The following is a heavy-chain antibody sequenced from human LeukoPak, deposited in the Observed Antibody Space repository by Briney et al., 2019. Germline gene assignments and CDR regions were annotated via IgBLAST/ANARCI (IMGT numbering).Heavy chain of an antibody. CDR2: IYYSGST. D-gene: IGHD4-11*01. V-gene: IGHV4-31*03. CDR1: GGPISSGGYY. J-gene: IGHJ4*02. Sequence: SETLSLTCTVSGGPISSGGYYWSWIRQHPGKGLEWIGYIYYSGSTYYNPSLKSRVTISVDTSKNQFSLKLSSVTAADTAVYYCARDRIYTNYYFDSWGLGTLVTVSS. CDR3: ARDRIYTNYYFDS.